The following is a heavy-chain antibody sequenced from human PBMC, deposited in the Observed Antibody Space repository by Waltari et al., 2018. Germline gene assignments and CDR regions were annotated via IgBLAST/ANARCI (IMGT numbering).Heavy chain of an antibody. CDR3: ARGNTKYGMDV. Sequence: EVQLVESGGHLIQPGGSLRLSCAASSFNVSSYYLNWVRQAPGKGREWVSILYHAGNTYYAYSVKGRLTCSRDNSKNTLYLKMNSLRAEDTAVYYCARGNTKYGMDVWGQGTTVTVSS. J-gene: IGHJ6*02. V-gene: IGHV3-53*01. D-gene: IGHD3-10*01. CDR2: LYHAGNT. CDR1: SFNVSSYY.